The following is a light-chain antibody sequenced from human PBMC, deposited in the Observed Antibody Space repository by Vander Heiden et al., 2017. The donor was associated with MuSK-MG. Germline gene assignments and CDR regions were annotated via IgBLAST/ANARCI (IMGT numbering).Light chain of an antibody. CDR2: AAS. V-gene: IGKV1-39*01. CDR1: QSISSY. Sequence: DIQMTQSPSSLSASVGDRVTITCRASQSISSYLNWYQQNPGKAPKLLIYAASSLQSGVPSRFSGSASGTDFTLTISMLHPEDFATYYCQQSDSTPKTFGQGTKLEIK. J-gene: IGKJ1*01. CDR3: QQSDSTPKT.